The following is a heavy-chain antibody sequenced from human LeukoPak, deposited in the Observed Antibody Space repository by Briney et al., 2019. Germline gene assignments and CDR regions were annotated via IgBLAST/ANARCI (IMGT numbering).Heavy chain of an antibody. CDR1: GFTFSSYG. CDR2: IWYDGSNK. D-gene: IGHD4-17*01. Sequence: QPGRSLRLSCAASGFTFSSYGMHWVRQAPGKGLEWVAVIWYDGSNKYYADSVKGRFTISRDNSKNTLYLQMNSLRAEDTAVYYCARDLGTTVTTFDYWGQGTLVTVSS. V-gene: IGHV3-33*01. CDR3: ARDLGTTVTTFDY. J-gene: IGHJ4*02.